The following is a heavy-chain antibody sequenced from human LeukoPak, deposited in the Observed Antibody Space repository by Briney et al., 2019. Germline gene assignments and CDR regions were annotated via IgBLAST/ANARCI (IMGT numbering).Heavy chain of an antibody. CDR2: IFYSGST. V-gene: IGHV4-39*07. Sequence: PSETLSLTCTVSGGSISSSSYYWGWIRQPPGRGLEWIGSIFYSGSTYYSPSLKSRVTISLDTSRNQFSLKLSSVTAVTAADTAVYYCARCGGGSSRFDPWGQGTLVTVSS. J-gene: IGHJ5*02. D-gene: IGHD6-13*01. CDR3: ARCGGGSSRFDP. CDR1: GGSISSSSYY.